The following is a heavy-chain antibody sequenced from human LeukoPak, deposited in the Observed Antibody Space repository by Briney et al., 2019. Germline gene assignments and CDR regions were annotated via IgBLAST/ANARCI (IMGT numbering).Heavy chain of an antibody. CDR1: VFTFSTYL. CDR3: ARMSPRLGAKIA. V-gene: IGHV3-7*01. J-gene: IGHJ5*02. CDR2: INQEGGDK. D-gene: IGHD5-12*01. Sequence: SGGSLRVSCAASVFTFSTYLMTSVRQAPGKGLEWVANINQEGGDKYYVESVRGRVNISRDNTKNSLYMQLRSLRAEDTAVYYCARMSPRLGAKIAWGQGALVTVSS.